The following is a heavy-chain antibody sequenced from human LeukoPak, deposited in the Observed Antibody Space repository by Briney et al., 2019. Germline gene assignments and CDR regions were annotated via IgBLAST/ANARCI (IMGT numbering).Heavy chain of an antibody. J-gene: IGHJ4*02. CDR2: ISAYNGNT. D-gene: IGHD6-19*01. Sequence: ASVKVSCKASGYTFTSYGISWVRQAPGQGLEWMGWISAYNGNTNYAQKLQGRVTMTTDTSTSTAYMELRSLRSDDTAVYYCARDPPYSSGWYDGTSRDYWGQGTLVTVSS. CDR3: ARDPPYSSGWYDGTSRDY. V-gene: IGHV1-18*01. CDR1: GYTFTSYG.